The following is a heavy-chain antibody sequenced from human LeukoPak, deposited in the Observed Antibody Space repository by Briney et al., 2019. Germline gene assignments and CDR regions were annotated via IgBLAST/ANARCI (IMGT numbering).Heavy chain of an antibody. V-gene: IGHV4-4*07. CDR2: IYTSGST. CDR1: GGSISSYY. J-gene: IGHJ5*02. CDR3: ARDLLSYCSGGSCYSGNWFDP. D-gene: IGHD2-15*01. Sequence: SETLSLTCTVSGGSISSYYWSWIRQPAGKGLEWMGRIYTSGSTNYNPSLKSRVTMSVDTSKNQFSLKLSSVTAADTAVYYCARDLLSYCSGGSCYSGNWFDPWGQGTLVTVSS.